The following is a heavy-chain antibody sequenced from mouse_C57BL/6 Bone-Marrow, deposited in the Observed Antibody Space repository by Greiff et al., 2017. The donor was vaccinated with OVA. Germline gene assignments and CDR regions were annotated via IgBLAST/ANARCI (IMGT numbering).Heavy chain of an antibody. J-gene: IGHJ1*03. D-gene: IGHD1-1*01. CDR2: IGPGSGST. CDR3: ARMVGRGV. V-gene: IGHV1-77*01. CDR1: GYTFTDYY. Sequence: VQVVEPGPELVKPGASVKISCKASGYTFTDYYINWVKQTPGQGLEWIGKIGPGSGSTYYNEKFKGKATLTADKSSSTAYMQLSSLTSEESAVYFCARMVGRGVWGTGTTVTVSS.